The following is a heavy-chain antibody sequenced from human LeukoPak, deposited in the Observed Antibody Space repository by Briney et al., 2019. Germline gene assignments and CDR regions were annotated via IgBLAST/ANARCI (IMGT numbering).Heavy chain of an antibody. CDR2: IIPIFGTA. CDR1: GGTFSSYA. V-gene: IGHV1-69*05. Sequence: ASVKISCKASGGTFSSYAISWVRQAPGQGLEWMGGIIPIFGTANYAQKFQGRVTITTDESTSTAYMELSSLRSEDTAVYYCARDGASVGLVGATLFLDYWGQGTLVTVSS. J-gene: IGHJ4*02. CDR3: ARDGASVGLVGATLFLDY. D-gene: IGHD1-26*01.